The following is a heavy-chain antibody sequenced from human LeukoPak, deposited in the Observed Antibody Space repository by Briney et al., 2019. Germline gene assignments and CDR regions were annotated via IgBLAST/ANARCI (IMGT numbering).Heavy chain of an antibody. Sequence: SETLSLTCTVSGGSISSSSYYWGWIRQPPGKGLEWIGSIYYSGSTYYNPSLKSRVTISVDTSKNQFSLKLSSVTAADTAVYYCATHTPGIVVVPAAEENAFDIWGQGTMVTVSS. D-gene: IGHD2-2*01. J-gene: IGHJ3*02. CDR1: GGSISSSSYY. CDR3: ATHTPGIVVVPAAEENAFDI. V-gene: IGHV4-39*01. CDR2: IYYSGST.